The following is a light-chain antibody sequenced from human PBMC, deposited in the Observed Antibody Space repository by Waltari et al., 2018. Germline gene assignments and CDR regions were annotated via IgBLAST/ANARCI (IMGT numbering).Light chain of an antibody. V-gene: IGKV3-15*01. Sequence: EMVMTQSPLTLSVSQGERATLSCRASQSIGINLAWYQQKPGQAPRLLISDASTRAAGIPARFTGSGSGTEFTLTISSLQSEDFAFYYCQQYNNWPRGTFGQGTKVEIK. CDR2: DAS. CDR1: QSIGIN. J-gene: IGKJ1*01. CDR3: QQYNNWPRGT.